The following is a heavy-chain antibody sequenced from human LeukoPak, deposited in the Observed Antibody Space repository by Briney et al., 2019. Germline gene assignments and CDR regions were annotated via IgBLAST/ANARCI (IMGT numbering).Heavy chain of an antibody. V-gene: IGHV1-2*02. CDR1: RYTFTGYY. D-gene: IGHD5-12*01. Sequence: ASVKVSCKASRYTFTGYYMHWVRQAPGQGLEWMGWINPNSGGTNYAQKFQGRVTMTRDTSISTAYMELSRLRSEDTAVYYCARGQGGYDSEDWFDPWGQGTLVTVSS. CDR3: ARGQGGYDSEDWFDP. CDR2: INPNSGGT. J-gene: IGHJ5*02.